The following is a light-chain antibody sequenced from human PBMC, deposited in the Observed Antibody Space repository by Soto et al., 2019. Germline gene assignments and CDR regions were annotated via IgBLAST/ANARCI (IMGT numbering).Light chain of an antibody. CDR3: QHYGDSSYT. J-gene: IGKJ2*01. V-gene: IGKV3-20*01. CDR2: GAS. CDR1: QSVSRSY. Sequence: EIVLTQSPGTLSLSPGERATLSCRASQSVSRSYLAWYQQKPGQAPRLLIYGASSRATGLPDRFTGSGSGTDFTLTISRLEPEDFAVYSCQHYGDSSYTFGQGTKLEIK.